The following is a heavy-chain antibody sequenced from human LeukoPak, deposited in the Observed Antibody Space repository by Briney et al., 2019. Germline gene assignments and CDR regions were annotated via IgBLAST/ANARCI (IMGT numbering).Heavy chain of an antibody. CDR1: GGSISSYY. Sequence: SETLSLTCTVSGGSISSYYWSWIRQPAGKGLEWIGRIYTSGSTNYNPSLMSRVTISVDTSKNQFSLKLSSVTAADTAVYYCARVGGSGKGYYYYYYMDVWGKGTTVTVSS. V-gene: IGHV4-4*07. CDR2: IYTSGST. D-gene: IGHD3-10*01. CDR3: ARVGGSGKGYYYYYYMDV. J-gene: IGHJ6*03.